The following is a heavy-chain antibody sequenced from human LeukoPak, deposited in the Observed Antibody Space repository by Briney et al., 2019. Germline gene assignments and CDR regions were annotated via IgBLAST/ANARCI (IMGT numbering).Heavy chain of an antibody. Sequence: PSETLSLTCSVSGGSVSRDSWTWIRQPAGKGLEWIGYIYDSGATTYNPSLQSRLTMSVDPSKNQFSLKLTSVTAADTAVYYCARNGFRTYCGSGCYSDYKDVWGNGTTVTVAS. J-gene: IGHJ6*03. CDR1: GGSVSRDS. D-gene: IGHD2-21*02. CDR2: IYDSGAT. V-gene: IGHV4-4*07. CDR3: ARNGFRTYCGSGCYSDYKDV.